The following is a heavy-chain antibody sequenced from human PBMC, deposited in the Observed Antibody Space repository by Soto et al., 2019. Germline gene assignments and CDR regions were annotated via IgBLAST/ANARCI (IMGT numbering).Heavy chain of an antibody. V-gene: IGHV1-2*02. CDR3: ARAGIVQVSYAMDV. CDR2: INPNSGST. D-gene: IGHD2-8*01. CDR1: GYTFTGYY. Sequence: ASVKVSCKASGYTFTGYYMHWVRQAPGQGLEWMGWINPNSGSTNYNPSLKSRVTISMDTSKNQFSLRLSSVTAADTAVYYCARAGIVQVSYAMDVWGQGTTVTVSS. J-gene: IGHJ6*02.